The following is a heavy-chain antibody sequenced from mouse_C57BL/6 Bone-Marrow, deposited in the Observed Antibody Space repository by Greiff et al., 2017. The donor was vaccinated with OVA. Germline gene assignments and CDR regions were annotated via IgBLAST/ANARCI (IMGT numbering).Heavy chain of an antibody. V-gene: IGHV1-69*01. CDR2: IDPSDSYT. J-gene: IGHJ3*01. Sequence: VQLQQSGAELVMPGASVKLSCKASGYTFTSYWMHWVKQRPGQGLEWIGEIDPSDSYTNYNQKFKGKSTLTVDKSSSTAYMQLSSLTSEDSAVYYCARGGFAYWGQGTLVTVSA. CDR3: ARGGFAY. CDR1: GYTFTSYW.